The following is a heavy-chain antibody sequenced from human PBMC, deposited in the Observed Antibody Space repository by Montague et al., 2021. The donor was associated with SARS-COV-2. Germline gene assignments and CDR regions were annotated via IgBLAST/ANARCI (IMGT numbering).Heavy chain of an antibody. J-gene: IGHJ1*01. Sequence: SLRLSCAASGFTFSSHEMNWVRQAPGKGLEWIAYISSSGSPKYYADSVKGRFTIPRDNAKNSLCLQMNSLRAEDTAIYYCAREGYCSSTNCYRPEYFQYWGQGSLVSVSS. CDR1: GFTFSSHE. CDR2: ISSSGSPK. D-gene: IGHD2-2*01. V-gene: IGHV3-48*03. CDR3: AREGYCSSTNCYRPEYFQY.